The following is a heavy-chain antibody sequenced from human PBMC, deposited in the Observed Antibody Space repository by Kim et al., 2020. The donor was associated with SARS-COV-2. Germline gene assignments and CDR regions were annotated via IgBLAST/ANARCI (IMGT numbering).Heavy chain of an antibody. D-gene: IGHD3-10*01. CDR2: INSDGSST. CDR1: GFTFSSYW. CDR3: TSGDAHAFDI. V-gene: IGHV3-74*01. J-gene: IGHJ3*02. Sequence: GGSLRLSCAASGFTFSSYWMHWVRQAPGRGLVWVSRINSDGSSTSSADSVKGRLSISRDNAKSTLYLQMNSLRAEDMAVYYCTSGDAHAFDIWGQGTMVTVSS.